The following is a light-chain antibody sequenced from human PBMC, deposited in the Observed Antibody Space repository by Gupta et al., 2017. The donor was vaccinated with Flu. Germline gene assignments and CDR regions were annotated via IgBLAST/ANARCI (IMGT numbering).Light chain of an antibody. CDR1: QSVSSI. V-gene: IGKV3-15*01. J-gene: IGKJ4*01. CDR3: QQYNNLRPGLT. Sequence: TLSVSPGERATLSCRASQSVSSILAWYHQRPGKAPRLLIYGASTRAIGITDRFSGSGYGTEFTLTISSLQSEDFAVYYCQQYNNLRPGLTFGGGTKVEIK. CDR2: GAS.